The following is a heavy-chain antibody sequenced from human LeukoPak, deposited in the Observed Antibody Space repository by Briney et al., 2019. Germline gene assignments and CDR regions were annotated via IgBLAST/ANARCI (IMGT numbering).Heavy chain of an antibody. J-gene: IGHJ4*02. Sequence: HPGGSLRLSCAASGFTFDDYAMHWVRQAPGKGLEWVSGISWNSGSIGYADSVKGRFTISRDNAKNSLYLQMNSLRAEDTALYYCAKGMERGYSYGHALFDYWGQGTLVTVSS. V-gene: IGHV3-9*01. CDR1: GFTFDDYA. CDR3: AKGMERGYSYGHALFDY. CDR2: ISWNSGSI. D-gene: IGHD5-18*01.